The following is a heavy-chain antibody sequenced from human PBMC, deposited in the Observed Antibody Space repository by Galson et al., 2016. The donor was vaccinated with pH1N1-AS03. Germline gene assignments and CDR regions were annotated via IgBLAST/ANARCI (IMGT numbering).Heavy chain of an antibody. Sequence: SLRLSCAVSGFAFSSYWMNWVRQAPGKGLECVASISHDGSDKYYVDSVRGRFTISRDNAKNSLLLHMDSLRAEATAVYYCASNIKGWGQGTQVTVSS. J-gene: IGHJ4*02. CDR3: ASNIKG. V-gene: IGHV3-7*01. D-gene: IGHD2/OR15-2a*01. CDR1: GFAFSSYW. CDR2: ISHDGSDK.